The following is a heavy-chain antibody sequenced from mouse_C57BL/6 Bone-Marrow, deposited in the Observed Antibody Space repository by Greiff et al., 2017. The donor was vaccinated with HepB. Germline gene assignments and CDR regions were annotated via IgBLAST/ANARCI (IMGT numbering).Heavy chain of an antibody. CDR1: GYTFTDYY. CDR3: ARSGMDY. V-gene: IGHV1-26*01. D-gene: IGHD1-3*01. Sequence: EVKLVDSGPELVKPGASVKISCKASGYTFTDYYMNWVKQSHGKSLEWIGDINPNNGGTSYNQKFKGKATLTVDKSSSTAYMELRSLTSEDSAVYYCARSGMDYWGQGTTLTVSS. J-gene: IGHJ2*01. CDR2: INPNNGGT.